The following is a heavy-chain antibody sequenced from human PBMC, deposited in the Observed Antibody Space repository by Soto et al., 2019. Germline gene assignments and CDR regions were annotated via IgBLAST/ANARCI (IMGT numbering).Heavy chain of an antibody. V-gene: IGHV1-69*13. J-gene: IGHJ6*02. D-gene: IGHD3-22*01. CDR2: IIPIFGTA. CDR1: GGTFDSYA. CDR3: ARVQWFLAFYGMDV. Sequence: GASVKVSCKASGGTFDSYARSWVQQAPGQGLEWMGGIIPIFGTANYAQKFQGRVTITADESTSTAYMELSSLRSEDTAVYYCARVQWFLAFYGMDVWGQGTTVTVSS.